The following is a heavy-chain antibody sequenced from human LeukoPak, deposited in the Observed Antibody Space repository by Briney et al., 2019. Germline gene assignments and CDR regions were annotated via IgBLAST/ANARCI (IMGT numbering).Heavy chain of an antibody. CDR3: SRGRPIVVVPDAINYYYAMDV. D-gene: IGHD2-2*02. CDR2: INAGNGNT. V-gene: IGHV1-3*01. J-gene: IGHJ6*04. Sequence: ASVKVSCKASGYTFTSYAMHWVRQAPGQRLEWMGWINAGNGNTKYSQKFQGRVTITRDTSASTAYMELSSLRSEDTAVYCCSRGRPIVVVPDAINYYYAMDVWGKGTTVTVSS. CDR1: GYTFTSYA.